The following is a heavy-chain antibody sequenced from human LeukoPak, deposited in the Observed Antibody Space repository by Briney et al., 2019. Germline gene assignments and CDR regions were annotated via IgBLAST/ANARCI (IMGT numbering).Heavy chain of an antibody. J-gene: IGHJ4*02. V-gene: IGHV1-18*01. CDR3: ARDERYDSSGYPFDY. CDR1: GYTFTSYS. Sequence: ASVKVSCKASGYTFTSYSFSWVRQAPGQGLEWMGWISAYNGNTNYAQKFQGRVTMNTETSTRTADMELRSLRSDDTAVYYCARDERYDSSGYPFDYWGQGTLVTVSS. CDR2: ISAYNGNT. D-gene: IGHD3-22*01.